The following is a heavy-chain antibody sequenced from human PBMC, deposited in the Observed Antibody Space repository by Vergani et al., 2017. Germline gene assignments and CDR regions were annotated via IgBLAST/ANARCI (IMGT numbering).Heavy chain of an antibody. CDR3: AKANPRNSGYDYLYYYHAMDV. V-gene: IGHV3-23*01. CDR2: ISGSGGST. CDR1: GSTFNHYA. J-gene: IGHJ6*02. D-gene: IGHD5-12*01. Sequence: EVQLLESGGDLVQPGGSLRLSCAASGSTFNHYAMNWVRQAPGKGLEWVSGISGSGGSTYYAGSVKGRFTISRESSKNTLYLQMNSLSAGHTAVYYCAKANPRNSGYDYLYYYHAMDVWGQGTTVTVSS.